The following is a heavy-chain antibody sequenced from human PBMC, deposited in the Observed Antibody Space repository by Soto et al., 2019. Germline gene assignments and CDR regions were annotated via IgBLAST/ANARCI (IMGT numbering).Heavy chain of an antibody. CDR1: GGSISSGDYY. CDR2: IYYSGST. CDR3: ARDTYYDILTGYRYFDYYGMDV. D-gene: IGHD3-9*01. Sequence: SETLSLTCTVSGGSISSGDYYWSWIRQPPGKGLEWIGYIYYSGSTYYSPSLKSRVTISVDTSKNQFSLKLSSVTAADTAVYYCARDTYYDILTGYRYFDYYGMDVWGQGTTVTVSS. J-gene: IGHJ6*02. V-gene: IGHV4-30-4*01.